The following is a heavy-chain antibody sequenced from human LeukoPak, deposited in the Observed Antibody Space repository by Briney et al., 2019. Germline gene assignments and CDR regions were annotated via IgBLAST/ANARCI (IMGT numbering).Heavy chain of an antibody. CDR3: ARILA. CDR2: IKPDGSEK. D-gene: IGHD2-15*01. J-gene: IGHJ5*02. Sequence: SGGSLRLSCVASGFTFTNYWMSWVRQTPGKGLEWVANIKPDGSEKYYVDSVKGRFTISRDNAKNSLYLQMDSLRAEDTAVYYCARILAWGQGTLVTVSS. V-gene: IGHV3-7*03. CDR1: GFTFTNYW.